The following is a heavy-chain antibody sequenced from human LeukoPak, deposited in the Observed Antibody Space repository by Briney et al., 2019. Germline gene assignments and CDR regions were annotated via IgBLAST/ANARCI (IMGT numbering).Heavy chain of an antibody. CDR3: ARDGYNAFDY. V-gene: IGHV4-59*08. CDR1: GGSISSYY. Sequence: KPSETPSLTCTVSGGSISSYYWSWIRQPPGKGLEWIGYIYYSGSTNYNPSLKSRVTISVDTSKNQFSLKLSSVTAADTAVYYCARDGYNAFDYWGQGTLVTVSS. D-gene: IGHD5-24*01. J-gene: IGHJ4*02. CDR2: IYYSGST.